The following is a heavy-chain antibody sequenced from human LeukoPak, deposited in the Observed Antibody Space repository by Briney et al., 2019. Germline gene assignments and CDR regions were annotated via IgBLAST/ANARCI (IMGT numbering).Heavy chain of an antibody. V-gene: IGHV1-24*01. CDR2: FDPEDGET. CDR3: ATGVRTPYYFDY. D-gene: IGHD2-2*01. Sequence: ASVKVSCKVSGYTLTELSMHWVRQAPGKGLEWMGGFDPEDGETIYAQKFQGRVTMTEDTSTDTAYMELSSLRSEDTAVYYCATGVRTPYYFDYWGQGTLATVSS. CDR1: GYTLTELS. J-gene: IGHJ4*02.